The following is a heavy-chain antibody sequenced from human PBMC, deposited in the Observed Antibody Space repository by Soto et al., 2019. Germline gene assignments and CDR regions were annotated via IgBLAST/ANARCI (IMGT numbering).Heavy chain of an antibody. CDR2: IRYEGRNI. CDR3: ARDGVGHTTFFGYFDY. V-gene: IGHV3-33*01. J-gene: IGHJ4*02. Sequence: QVQLVESGGGVVQPGRSLRLSCAASGFTFSGLGMHWVRQAPGKGRAWVEVIRYEGRNIYYADDVKGRFTISRDNSKDTLYLQMNSLRADDTAVYYCARDGVGHTTFFGYFDYWGQGTLVTVSS. D-gene: IGHD1-26*01. CDR1: GFTFSGLG.